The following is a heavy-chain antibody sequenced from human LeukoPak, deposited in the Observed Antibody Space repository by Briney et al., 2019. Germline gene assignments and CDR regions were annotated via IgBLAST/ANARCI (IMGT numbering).Heavy chain of an antibody. CDR3: TSRSY. D-gene: IGHD1-14*01. J-gene: IGHJ4*02. CDR2: ITASDSTM. CDR1: GFTFSSYG. Sequence: PGGSLRLSCAASGFTFSSYGMNWVRQAPGKGLEWVSYITASDSTMYYADSVRGRFTVSRDNAKNSLYLQMNSLRAEDTAVYYCTSRSYWGQGILVIVSS. V-gene: IGHV3-48*03.